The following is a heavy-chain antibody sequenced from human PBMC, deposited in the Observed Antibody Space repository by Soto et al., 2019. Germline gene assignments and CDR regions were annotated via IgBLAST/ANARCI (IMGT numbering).Heavy chain of an antibody. CDR3: ARGQDYGSGSYGYYYMDV. D-gene: IGHD3-10*01. J-gene: IGHJ6*03. CDR1: GGSFSGYY. Sequence: SETLSLTCAVYGGSFSGYYWSWIRQPPGKGLEWIGEINHSGSTNYNPSLKSRVTISVDTSKNQFSLKLSSVTAADTAVYYCARGQDYGSGSYGYYYMDVWVKGTTVTVSS. CDR2: INHSGST. V-gene: IGHV4-34*01.